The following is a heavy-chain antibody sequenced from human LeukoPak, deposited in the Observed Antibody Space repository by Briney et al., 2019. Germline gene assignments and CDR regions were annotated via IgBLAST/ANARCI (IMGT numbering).Heavy chain of an antibody. Sequence: ASVKVSCKVYGYTLTELSMRWVRQAPGKGLEWMGGFDPEDGETIYAQKFQGRVTMTEDTSTDTAYMELSSLRSEDTAVYYCATDRYHSSGWYRFGYWGQGTLVTVSS. J-gene: IGHJ4*02. CDR1: GYTLTELS. CDR3: ATDRYHSSGWYRFGY. V-gene: IGHV1-24*01. CDR2: FDPEDGET. D-gene: IGHD6-19*01.